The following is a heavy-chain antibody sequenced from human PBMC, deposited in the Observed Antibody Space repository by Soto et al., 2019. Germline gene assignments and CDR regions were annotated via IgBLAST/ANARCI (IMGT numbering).Heavy chain of an antibody. J-gene: IGHJ6*02. CDR2: IIPIFGTA. D-gene: IGHD6-6*01. Sequence: GASVKVSCKASVGTFSSYAISWVRQAPGQGLEWMGGIIPIFGTANYAQKFQGRVTITADESTSTAYMELSSLRSEDTAVYYCARDEYSSHYYYYYGMDVWGQGTTVTVSS. CDR3: ARDEYSSHYYYYYGMDV. V-gene: IGHV1-69*13. CDR1: VGTFSSYA.